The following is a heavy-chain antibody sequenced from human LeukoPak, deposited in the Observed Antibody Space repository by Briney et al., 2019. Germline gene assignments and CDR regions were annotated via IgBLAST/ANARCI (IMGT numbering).Heavy chain of an antibody. D-gene: IGHD3-10*01. CDR3: ARSRAAIIYYYGSGSYSPFDY. CDR1: GGSFSGYY. J-gene: IGHJ4*02. V-gene: IGHV4-34*01. CDR2: INHSGST. Sequence: PSETLSLTCAGYGGSFSGYYWSWIRQPPGKGLEWIGEINHSGSTNYNPSLKSRVTISVDTSKNQFSLKLSSVTAADTAVYYCARSRAAIIYYYGSGSYSPFDYWGQGTLVTVSS.